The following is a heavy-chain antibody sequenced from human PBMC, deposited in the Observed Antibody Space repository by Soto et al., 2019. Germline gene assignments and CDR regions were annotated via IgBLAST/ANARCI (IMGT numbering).Heavy chain of an antibody. CDR2: IYHSGST. V-gene: IGHV4-30-2*01. Sequence: QLQLQESGSGLVKPSQTLSLTCAVSGGSISSGGYSWSWIRQPPGKGLEWIGYIYHSGSTYYNPSLKSRVTISVDRSKNQFSLKLSSVTAADTALYYCATLVGGKGYYWGQGTRVIVSS. J-gene: IGHJ4*02. CDR1: GGSISSGGYS. D-gene: IGHD2-15*01. CDR3: ATLVGGKGYY.